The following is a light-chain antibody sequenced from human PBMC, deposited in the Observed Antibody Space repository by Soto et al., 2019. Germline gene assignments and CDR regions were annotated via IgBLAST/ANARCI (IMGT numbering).Light chain of an antibody. CDR3: PQYGSCPP. Sequence: EIVLTQSPGTLSLSPGERATLSCRASQSVSSSYLAWYQQKPGQAPRLLIYGASSRATGIPDRFSGSGSGTDFTLTISRLETEDFAGYYCPQYGSCPPFGQGTRLEIK. V-gene: IGKV3-20*01. CDR2: GAS. J-gene: IGKJ5*01. CDR1: QSVSSSY.